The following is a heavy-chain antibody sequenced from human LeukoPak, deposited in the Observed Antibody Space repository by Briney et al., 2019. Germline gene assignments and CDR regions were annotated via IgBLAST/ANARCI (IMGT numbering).Heavy chain of an antibody. CDR2: INHDGTGT. Sequence: GGSLRLSCAVSGFTLSAYWMHWVRQAPGTGLVWVSRINHDGTGTSYADSVKGRFTISRDDAKNTLYLQMNSLRAEDTAVYYCGTVFNYWSQGILVTVSS. V-gene: IGHV3-74*01. J-gene: IGHJ4*02. CDR3: GTVFNY. CDR1: GFTLSAYW.